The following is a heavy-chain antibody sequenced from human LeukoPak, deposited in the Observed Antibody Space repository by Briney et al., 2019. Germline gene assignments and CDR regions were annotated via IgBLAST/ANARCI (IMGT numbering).Heavy chain of an antibody. Sequence: GASVKVSCKASGGTFSSYVISWVRQALGQGLEWMGGIIPIFGTANHAQKFQGRVTITTDESTSTAYMELSSLRSEDTAVYYCARGNIVVVPAAYDYWGQGTLVTASS. CDR2: IIPIFGTA. D-gene: IGHD2-2*01. CDR1: GGTFSSYV. J-gene: IGHJ4*02. V-gene: IGHV1-69*05. CDR3: ARGNIVVVPAAYDY.